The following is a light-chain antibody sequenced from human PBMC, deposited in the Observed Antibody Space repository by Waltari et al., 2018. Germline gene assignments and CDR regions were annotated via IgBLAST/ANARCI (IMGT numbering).Light chain of an antibody. CDR3: QTWDTGIRV. CDR2: VNSDGSH. J-gene: IGLJ3*02. CDR1: GGHTHYA. V-gene: IGLV4-69*01. Sequence: QLVVTQSPSASASLGASVKLTCTLSGGHTHYAITWHQQQPQKGPRFLMKVNSDGSHNKGDGIPDRFSGSSSGAERYLTISSRQSEEEADYHCQTWDTGIRVFGGGTKLIVL.